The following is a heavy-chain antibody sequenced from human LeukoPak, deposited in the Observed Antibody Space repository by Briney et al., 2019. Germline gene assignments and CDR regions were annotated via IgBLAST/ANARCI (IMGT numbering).Heavy chain of an antibody. CDR2: IHTSGST. Sequence: SETLSLTCTVSGGTIKNYYLNWIRQPAGKGLEWIGRIHTSGSTNYNPSLKSRLTMPVDTSKNQFSLRLTSVTAADTAVYYCARDGGSGWYDYWGQGILVTVSS. V-gene: IGHV4-4*07. CDR3: ARDGGSGWYDY. CDR1: GGTIKNYY. J-gene: IGHJ4*02. D-gene: IGHD6-19*01.